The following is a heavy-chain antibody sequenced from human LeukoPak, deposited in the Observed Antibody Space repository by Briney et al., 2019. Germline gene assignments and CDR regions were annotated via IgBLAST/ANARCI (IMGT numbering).Heavy chain of an antibody. D-gene: IGHD6-19*01. CDR1: GGSISSSSYY. V-gene: IGHV4-39*07. Sequence: PSETLSLTCTVSGGSISSSSYYWGWIRQPPGKGLEWIGSIYYSGSTYYNPSLKSRVTISVDTSKNQFSLKLSSVTAADTAVYYCARPSSGWYTGVVNWFDPWGQGTLVTVSS. J-gene: IGHJ5*02. CDR3: ARPSSGWYTGVVNWFDP. CDR2: IYYSGST.